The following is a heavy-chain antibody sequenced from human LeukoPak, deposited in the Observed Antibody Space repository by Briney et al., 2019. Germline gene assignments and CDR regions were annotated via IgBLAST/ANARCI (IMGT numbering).Heavy chain of an antibody. Sequence: PGGSLRLSCAASGFTFSDYYMSWIRQAPGKGLEWVSYISSSGSTIYYADSVKGRFTISRDNAKNSLYLQMNSLRAEDTAVYYCARDMYYGSGTPMQYGMDVWGQGTTVTVSS. CDR1: GFTFSDYY. D-gene: IGHD3-10*01. J-gene: IGHJ6*02. CDR3: ARDMYYGSGTPMQYGMDV. CDR2: ISSSGSTI. V-gene: IGHV3-11*01.